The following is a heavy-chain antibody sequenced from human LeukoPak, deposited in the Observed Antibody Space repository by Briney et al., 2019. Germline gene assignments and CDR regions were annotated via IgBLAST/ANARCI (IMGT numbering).Heavy chain of an antibody. Sequence: GGSLRLSCAASGFTVSSNYMSWVRQAPGKGLEWVSVIYSGGSTYYADSVRGRFTISRDNSKNTLYLQMNSLRGEDTAVYYCARHRNLDTAYYMDVWGKGTTVTVSS. J-gene: IGHJ6*03. CDR1: GFTVSSNY. V-gene: IGHV3-53*01. D-gene: IGHD5-18*01. CDR2: IYSGGST. CDR3: ARHRNLDTAYYMDV.